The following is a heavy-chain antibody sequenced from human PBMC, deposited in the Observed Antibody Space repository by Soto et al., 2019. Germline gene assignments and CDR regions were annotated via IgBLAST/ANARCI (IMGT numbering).Heavy chain of an antibody. D-gene: IGHD3-22*01. CDR2: LSGDGSTT. J-gene: IGHJ4*02. Sequence: EVQLLESGGGLVQPGGSLRLSCTASGFTFSTYGMSWVRQAPGKGLDWVSSLSGDGSTTYYLDSVKGRFTISRDNYRNTLSLQLNSLRTGGAAVYYYAKDISFDTSTYNYGGQGILVTVSS. CDR3: AKDISFDTSTYNY. CDR1: GFTFSTYG. V-gene: IGHV3-23*01.